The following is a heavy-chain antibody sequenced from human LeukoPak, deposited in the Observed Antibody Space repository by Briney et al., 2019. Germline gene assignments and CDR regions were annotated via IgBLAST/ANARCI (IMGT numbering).Heavy chain of an antibody. CDR3: AKVGVCGGDCEYYYYGLDV. V-gene: IGHV3-23*01. CDR1: GFTFSSYS. Sequence: AGGSLRLSCTASGFTFSSYSMSWVRQGPGTGLEWVSAISGSGDTTFYADSVKGRFTISRDSSKNTLYLQMNSLRAEDTAVYYCAKVGVCGGDCEYYYYGLDVWGQGTTVTVAS. J-gene: IGHJ6*02. CDR2: ISGSGDTT. D-gene: IGHD2-21*02.